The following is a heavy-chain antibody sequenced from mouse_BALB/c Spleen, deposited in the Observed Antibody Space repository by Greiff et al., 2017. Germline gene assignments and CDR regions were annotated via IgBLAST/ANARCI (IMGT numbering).Heavy chain of an antibody. CDR2: INPSTGYT. Sequence: VQLQQSGAELAKPGASVKMSCKASGYTFTSYWMHWVKQRPGQGLEWIGYINPSTGYTEYNQKFKDKATLTADKSSSTAYMQLSSLTSEDSAVYYCARWVYGNDAMDYWGQGTSVTVSS. J-gene: IGHJ4*01. D-gene: IGHD2-1*01. CDR1: GYTFTSYW. CDR3: ARWVYGNDAMDY. V-gene: IGHV1-7*01.